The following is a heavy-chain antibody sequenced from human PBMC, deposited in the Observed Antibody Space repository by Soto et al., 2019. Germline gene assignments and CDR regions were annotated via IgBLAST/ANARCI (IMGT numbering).Heavy chain of an antibody. V-gene: IGHV1-8*01. D-gene: IGHD4-17*01. J-gene: IGHJ5*02. CDR2: MNPNSGNT. Sequence: QVQLVQSGAEVKKPGASVKVSCKASGYTFTSYDINWVRQATGQGLEYLGWMNPNSGNTGYVQKFQGRVTMTRDKSISTAYMELSSMRSEDTAVYFCARGVKYGAYSRWFDPWGQGTLVTVSS. CDR3: ARGVKYGAYSRWFDP. CDR1: GYTFTSYD.